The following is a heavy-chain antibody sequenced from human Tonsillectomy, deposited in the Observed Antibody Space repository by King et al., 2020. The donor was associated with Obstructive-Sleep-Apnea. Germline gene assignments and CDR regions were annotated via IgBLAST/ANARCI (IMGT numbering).Heavy chain of an antibody. CDR1: GGSIRNHY. D-gene: IGHD5-18*01. CDR2: IYYSGST. CDR3: AREAPWIQIDDPRYEWYFDR. Sequence: QLQESGPGLVRPSETLSLSCTVSGGSIRNHYWSWIRQPPGKGLEWIGHIYYSGSTKYNPSLKSRVTISLDTPKKQFSLRLTSVTAADTAVYYCAREAPWIQIDDPRYEWYFDRWGRGTLVAVSS. V-gene: IGHV4-59*11. J-gene: IGHJ2*01.